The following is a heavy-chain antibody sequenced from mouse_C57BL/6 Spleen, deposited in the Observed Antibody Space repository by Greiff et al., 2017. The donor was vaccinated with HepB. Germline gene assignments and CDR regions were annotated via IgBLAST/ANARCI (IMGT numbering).Heavy chain of an antibody. Sequence: EVHLVESGGDLVKPGGSLKLSCAASGFTFSSYGMSWVRQTPDKRLEWVATISSGGSYTYYPDSVKGRFTISRDNAKNTLYLQMSSLKSEDTAMYYCARCYYDYDEAWFAYWGQGTLVTVSA. CDR1: GFTFSSYG. D-gene: IGHD2-4*01. CDR3: ARCYYDYDEAWFAY. CDR2: ISSGGSYT. V-gene: IGHV5-6*01. J-gene: IGHJ3*01.